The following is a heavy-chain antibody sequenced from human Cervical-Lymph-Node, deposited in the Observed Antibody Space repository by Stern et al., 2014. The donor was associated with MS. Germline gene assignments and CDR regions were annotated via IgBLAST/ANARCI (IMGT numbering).Heavy chain of an antibody. CDR2: IYYSGST. J-gene: IGHJ4*02. Sequence: QVQLQESGPGLVKPSETLSLTCTVSGGSISSSSYYWGWIRQPPGKGLEWIGSIYYSGSTYYNPSLESRVTISVDTSKNQFPLKLSSVTAADTAVYYCARHEKVGANSDYWGQGTLVTVSS. CDR3: ARHEKVGANSDY. V-gene: IGHV4-39*01. D-gene: IGHD1-26*01. CDR1: GGSISSSSYY.